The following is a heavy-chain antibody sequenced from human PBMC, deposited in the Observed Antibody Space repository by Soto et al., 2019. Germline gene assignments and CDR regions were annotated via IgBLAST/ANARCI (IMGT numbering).Heavy chain of an antibody. V-gene: IGHV4-39*01. CDR1: GASVSSNTFY. D-gene: IGHD3-10*01. CDR2: IYYDGNT. CDR3: ARVVRFAAFDI. J-gene: IGHJ3*02. Sequence: PSETLSLTCTVSGASVSSNTFYWGWIRQPPGRGLESIANIYYDGNTYYNPSLESRVTISLDTSKNQFSLKLSSVTAADTAVYYCARVVRFAAFDIWGQGTMVTVSS.